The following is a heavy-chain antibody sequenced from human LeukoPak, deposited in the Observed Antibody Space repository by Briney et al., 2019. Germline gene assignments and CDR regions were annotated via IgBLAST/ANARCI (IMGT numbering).Heavy chain of an antibody. CDR3: AKDHLRITIFGVVDYGMDV. Sequence: GGSLRLSCAASGFTFDDYAMHWVRQAPGKGLEWVSGISWNSGSIGYAGSVKGRFTISRDNAKNSLYLQMNSLRAEDTALYYCAKDHLRITIFGVVDYGMDVWGQGTTVTVSS. CDR2: ISWNSGSI. D-gene: IGHD3-3*01. CDR1: GFTFDDYA. V-gene: IGHV3-9*01. J-gene: IGHJ6*02.